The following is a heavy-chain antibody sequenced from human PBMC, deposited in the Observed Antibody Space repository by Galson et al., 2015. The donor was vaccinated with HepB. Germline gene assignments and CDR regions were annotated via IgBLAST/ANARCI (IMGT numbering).Heavy chain of an antibody. Sequence: SLRLSCAASAFSFSSYAMHWVRQAPGKGLEWVAIISSDGSDTSYIDSVKGRFTISRDNSMNTLYLQMNSLRTEDTAVYFCAKGYFWDKSTYYRHLDYWGQGTLVTVSS. J-gene: IGHJ4*02. D-gene: IGHD2/OR15-2a*01. CDR2: ISSDGSDT. CDR1: AFSFSSYA. V-gene: IGHV3-30*18. CDR3: AKGYFWDKSTYYRHLDY.